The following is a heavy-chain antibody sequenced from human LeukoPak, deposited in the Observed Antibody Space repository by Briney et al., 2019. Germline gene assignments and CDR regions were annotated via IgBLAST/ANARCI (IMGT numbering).Heavy chain of an antibody. CDR2: IRYDGSNK. J-gene: IGHJ6*03. V-gene: IGHV3-30*02. Sequence: GGSLRLSCAASGFTFSSYGMHWVRQAPGKGLEWVAFIRYDGSNKYYADSVKGRFTISRDNSKNTLYLQMNSLRAEDTAVYYRAKEGGPAGFYYYYYMDVWGKGTTVTVSS. CDR3: AKEGGPAGFYYYYYMDV. CDR1: GFTFSSYG.